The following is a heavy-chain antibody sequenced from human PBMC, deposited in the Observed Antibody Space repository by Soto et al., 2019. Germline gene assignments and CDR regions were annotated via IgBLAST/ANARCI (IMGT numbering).Heavy chain of an antibody. CDR3: GGITIFVGHDVVFGMDV. D-gene: IGHD3-3*01. V-gene: IGHV4-34*01. CDR1: GGSFSGYY. J-gene: IGHJ6*02. CDR2: INHRGST. Sequence: SETLSLTCAVYGGSFSGYYWCWIRQPPGKGLEWFGEINHRGSTNYNTSLQSRVTISVDTSKNKFSPMMSTVAAAATAVDYCGGITIFVGHDVVFGMDVWGQGTTVTVS.